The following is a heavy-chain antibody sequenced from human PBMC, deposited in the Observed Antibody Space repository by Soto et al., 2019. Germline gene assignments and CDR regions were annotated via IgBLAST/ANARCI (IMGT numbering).Heavy chain of an antibody. CDR3: ARGKGGSYYVLFWFDP. CDR2: IYHSGST. CDR1: GYSISSGYY. V-gene: IGHV4-38-2*01. D-gene: IGHD1-26*01. J-gene: IGHJ5*02. Sequence: SETLSLTCAVSGYSISSGYYWGWIRQPPGKGLEWIGSIYHSGSTYYNPSLKSRVTISVDTSKNQFSLKLSSVTAADTAVYYCARGKGGSYYVLFWFDPWGQGTLVTVSS.